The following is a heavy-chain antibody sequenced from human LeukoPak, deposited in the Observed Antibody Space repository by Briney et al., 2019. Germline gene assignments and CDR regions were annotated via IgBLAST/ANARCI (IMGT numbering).Heavy chain of an antibody. V-gene: IGHV3-23*01. J-gene: IGHJ4*02. Sequence: GGSLRLSCAASQFTFSNTGMSWVRQSPGKGLEWVSSIFPSGGEIHYADSVRGRFTISRDNSKSTLSLQMNSLRVEDTAIYYCATYRQVLLPFESWGQGTLVTVSS. CDR3: ATYRQVLLPFES. CDR1: QFTFSNTG. D-gene: IGHD2-8*02. CDR2: IFPSGGEI.